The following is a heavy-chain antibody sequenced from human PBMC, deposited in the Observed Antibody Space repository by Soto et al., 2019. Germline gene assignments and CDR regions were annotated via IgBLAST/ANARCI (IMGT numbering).Heavy chain of an antibody. CDR3: TTPLRLGESSLYLPLQ. V-gene: IGHV3-15*01. CDR2: IKTKSDGGTT. Sequence: EVQLVESGGGLLKPGGSLTLSCAASGFNFNDAWMSWVRQAPGKGLEWVGRIKTKSDGGTTDYAAPVNGRFTISRDDSKNTVYLQMNSLMSEDTAVYYCTTPLRLGESSLYLPLQWGQGTLVTVSS. CDR1: GFNFNDAW. J-gene: IGHJ4*02. D-gene: IGHD3-16*02.